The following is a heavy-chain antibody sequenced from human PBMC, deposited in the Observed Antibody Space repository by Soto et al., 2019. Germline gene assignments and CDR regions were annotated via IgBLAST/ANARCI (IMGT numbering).Heavy chain of an antibody. CDR1: GGSISSSSYF. D-gene: IGHD2-21*02. Sequence: SETLSLTCSVSGGSISSSSYFWGRIRQPPGKGLEWIGSIYYSGSTYYNPSLKSRVTVSVDTSKNQFSLKLSSVTAADTAVYYCARHPSDFWFDPWGQGTLVTVSS. CDR3: ARHPSDFWFDP. CDR2: IYYSGST. J-gene: IGHJ5*02. V-gene: IGHV4-39*01.